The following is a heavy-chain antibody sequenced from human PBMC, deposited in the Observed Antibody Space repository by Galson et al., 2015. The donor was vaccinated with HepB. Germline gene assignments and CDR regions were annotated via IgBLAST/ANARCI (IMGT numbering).Heavy chain of an antibody. CDR2: IIPMFGTT. CDR3: ARDRARLETFAI. CDR1: GGTFSSYA. J-gene: IGHJ3*02. Sequence: SVKVSCKVSGGTFSSYAIYWVRQDPGQGLEWMGYIIPMFGTTNYAQKFQGRVTITADKSTTTAYMELSTLKSEDTAVYYCARDRARLETFAIWGQGTMVTVSS. V-gene: IGHV1-69*06.